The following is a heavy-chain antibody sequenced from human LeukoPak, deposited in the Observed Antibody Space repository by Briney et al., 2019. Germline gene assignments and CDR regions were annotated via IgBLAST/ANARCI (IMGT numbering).Heavy chain of an antibody. CDR2: IYYSGSA. D-gene: IGHD2-8*01. CDR1: GGSISSGGYY. Sequence: SETLSLTCTVSGGSISSGGYYWSWLRQHPGKGLEWIGYIYYSGSAYYNPSLKSRVTISVDTSENQFSLKLSSVTAADTAVYYCARAGSSGPYCTIGSCYGMDVWGQGTTVTVSS. V-gene: IGHV4-31*03. CDR3: ARAGSSGPYCTIGSCYGMDV. J-gene: IGHJ6*02.